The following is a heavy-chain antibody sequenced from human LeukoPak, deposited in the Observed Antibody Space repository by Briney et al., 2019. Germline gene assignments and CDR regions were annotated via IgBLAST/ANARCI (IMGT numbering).Heavy chain of an antibody. CDR2: ISGSGGST. CDR1: GFTLSSYA. V-gene: IGHV3-23*01. J-gene: IGHJ4*02. CDR3: AKADFFVVVPAAILDY. D-gene: IGHD2-2*01. Sequence: GGSLRLSCAASGFTLSSYAMSWVRQAPGKGLEWVSAISGSGGSTYYADSVKGRFTISRDNSKNTLYLQMNSLRAEDTAVYYCAKADFFVVVPAAILDYWGQGTLVTVSS.